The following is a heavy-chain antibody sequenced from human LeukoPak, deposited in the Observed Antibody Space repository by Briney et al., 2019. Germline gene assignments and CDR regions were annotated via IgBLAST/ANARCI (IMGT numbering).Heavy chain of an antibody. CDR3: AREVYSSSRPADAFDI. J-gene: IGHJ3*02. Sequence: LSGGSLRLSCVGSGFTFSTYWMSWVRQAPGKGLEWVANIMQDGSEKNYVDSVKGRFTISRDNAKNSLYLQMNSLRAEDTAVYYCAREVYSSSRPADAFDIWGQGTVVTVSS. D-gene: IGHD6-13*01. CDR2: IMQDGSEK. V-gene: IGHV3-7*01. CDR1: GFTFSTYW.